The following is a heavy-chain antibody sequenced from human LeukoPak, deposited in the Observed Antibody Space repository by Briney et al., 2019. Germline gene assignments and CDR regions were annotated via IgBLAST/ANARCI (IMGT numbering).Heavy chain of an antibody. CDR3: GRGKASGGYSEYGLYALEM. CDR1: GFTFSPYG. V-gene: IGHV3-33*01. CDR2: IWHDGSK. J-gene: IGHJ3*02. D-gene: IGHD1-26*01. Sequence: GMSLGLSCAASGFTFSPYGMHWVRQAPGKGLEWVAVIWHDGSKFYVDSVKGRFTISRDNSKNTLYLQMNSLRTEDTAVYYCGRGKASGGYSEYGLYALEMWGQGTIVTVHS.